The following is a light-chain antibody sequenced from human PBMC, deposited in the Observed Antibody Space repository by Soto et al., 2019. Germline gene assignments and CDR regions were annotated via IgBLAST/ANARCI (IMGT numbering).Light chain of an antibody. V-gene: IGKV3D-7*01. CDR2: GAS. Sequence: EIVLTQSPATLSLSPGEGATLSCRVSQSISSSYLSWYQQRPGQAPRLLIYGASTRATGIPARFSGSGRGSGTDFTLTISSLQPEDFAVYYCQQDYNLPITFGQGTRLENK. CDR3: QQDYNLPIT. CDR1: QSISSSY. J-gene: IGKJ5*01.